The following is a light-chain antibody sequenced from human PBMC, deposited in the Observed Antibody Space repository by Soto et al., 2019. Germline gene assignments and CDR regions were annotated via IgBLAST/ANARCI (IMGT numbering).Light chain of an antibody. CDR1: QGISSY. J-gene: IGKJ5*01. CDR3: QQRNSYPIT. Sequence: DIQLTQSPSFLSASVGDGITITCRASQGISSYLAWYQQKPGKAPKLLIHTASTLQSGVPSRFSGSGSGTEFTLTMSSLQPEDFATYYCQQRNSYPITFGQGTRLEIK. V-gene: IGKV1-9*01. CDR2: TAS.